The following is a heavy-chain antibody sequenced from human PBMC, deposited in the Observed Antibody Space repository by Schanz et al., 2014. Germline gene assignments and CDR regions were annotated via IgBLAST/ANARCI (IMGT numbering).Heavy chain of an antibody. D-gene: IGHD2-15*01. CDR3: AKTPREYCNYDNCPNWFDS. CDR1: GFTFRGYA. Sequence: DVQLLESGGGLVQPGGSLRLSCAASGFTFRGYAMSWVRQAPGRGLEWVSIISGSGGNTYYADAVRGRFTISRDNSKNTVYLQMNSLRAEDTAVYYCAKTPREYCNYDNCPNWFDSWGQGTLVTASS. V-gene: IGHV3-23*01. CDR2: ISGSGGNT. J-gene: IGHJ5*01.